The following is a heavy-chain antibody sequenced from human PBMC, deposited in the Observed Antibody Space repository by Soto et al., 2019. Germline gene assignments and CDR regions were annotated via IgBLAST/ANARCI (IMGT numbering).Heavy chain of an antibody. CDR2: ISSSSSTI. CDR3: AREPIDYYYYYYMDV. Sequence: VGSLRLSCAASGSTFSSYSRNWVRQAPGKGLEWVSYISSSSSTIYYADSVKGRFTISRDNAKNSLYLQMNSLRAEDTAVYYCAREPIDYYYYYYMDVWGKGTTVTVSS. J-gene: IGHJ6*03. D-gene: IGHD3-22*01. V-gene: IGHV3-48*01. CDR1: GSTFSSYS.